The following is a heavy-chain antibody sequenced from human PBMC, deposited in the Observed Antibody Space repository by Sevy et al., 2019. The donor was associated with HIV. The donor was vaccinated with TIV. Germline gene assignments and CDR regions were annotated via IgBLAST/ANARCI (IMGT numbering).Heavy chain of an antibody. CDR3: AKDLTERYSTSSGDFDY. J-gene: IGHJ4*02. CDR1: GFTFSNAW. D-gene: IGHD6-6*01. V-gene: IGHV3-30*02. Sequence: GGSLRLSCAASGFTFSNAWMSWVRQAPGKGLQWVAFTRYDGSTKYYADSVKGRFTISRDNSKNTLYLQMNSLRVEDTAMYYCAKDLTERYSTSSGDFDYWGQGSLVTVSS. CDR2: TRYDGSTK.